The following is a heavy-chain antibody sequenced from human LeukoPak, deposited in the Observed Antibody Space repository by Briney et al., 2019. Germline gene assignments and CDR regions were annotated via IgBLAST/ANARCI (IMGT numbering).Heavy chain of an antibody. CDR3: AKGRDYYYYYYMDV. V-gene: IGHV3-9*01. CDR2: ISWNSGSI. J-gene: IGHJ6*03. CDR1: GFTFDDYV. Sequence: GRSLRLSCAASGFTFDDYVMHWVRQAPGKGLEWVSGISWNSGSIGYADSVKGRFTISRDNAKNSLYLQMNSLRAEDTALYYCAKGRDYYYYYYMDVWGKGTTVTVSS.